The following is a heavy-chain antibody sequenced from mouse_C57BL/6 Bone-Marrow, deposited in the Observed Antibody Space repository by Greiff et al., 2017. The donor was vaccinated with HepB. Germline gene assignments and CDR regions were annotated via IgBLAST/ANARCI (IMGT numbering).Heavy chain of an antibody. Sequence: QVQLQQPGAELVKPGASVKLSCKASGYTFTSYWMQWVKQRPGQGLEWIGEIDPSDSYTNYNQKFKGKATLTVDTSSSTAYMQLSSLTSEDSAVYYCAGYYGSLPYWYFDVWGTGTTVTVSS. CDR3: AGYYGSLPYWYFDV. CDR1: GYTFTSYW. CDR2: IDPSDSYT. J-gene: IGHJ1*03. D-gene: IGHD1-1*01. V-gene: IGHV1-50*01.